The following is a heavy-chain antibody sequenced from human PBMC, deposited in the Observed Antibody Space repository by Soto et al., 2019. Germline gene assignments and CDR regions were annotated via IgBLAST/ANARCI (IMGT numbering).Heavy chain of an antibody. J-gene: IGHJ4*02. Sequence: LSLTCTVSGGSIRSNHYYWGCIRKPPGKGLEWIGSIYHSGSNNYNPSLKSRVTLSVDTSKNQFSLKLSSVTAADTAVYYCASTVVTGGDYFHYWGQGTLVTVSS. CDR3: ASTVVTGGDYFHY. CDR2: IYHSGSN. V-gene: IGHV4-39*01. CDR1: GGSIRSNHYY. D-gene: IGHD3-16*01.